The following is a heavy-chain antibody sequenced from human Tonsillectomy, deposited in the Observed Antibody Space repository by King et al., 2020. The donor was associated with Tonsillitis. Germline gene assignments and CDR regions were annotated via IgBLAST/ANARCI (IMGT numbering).Heavy chain of an antibody. D-gene: IGHD6-19*01. CDR2: ISYDVSNK. J-gene: IGHJ4*02. CDR1: GFTFSSYA. Sequence: VQLVESGGGVVQPGRSLRLSCAASGFTFSSYAMHWVRQAPGKGLEWVAVISYDVSNKYYADSVKGRLTNTRANSKNTLYLQMNSLRTEDTAVYFCAGEQWLVPSPFDYWGQGTLVTVSS. V-gene: IGHV3-30*01. CDR3: AGEQWLVPSPFDY.